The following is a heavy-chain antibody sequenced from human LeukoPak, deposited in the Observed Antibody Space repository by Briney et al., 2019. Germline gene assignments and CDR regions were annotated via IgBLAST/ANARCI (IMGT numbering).Heavy chain of an antibody. V-gene: IGHV1-69*06. CDR1: GGTFSIYA. CDR3: ARVSSGWYRTLDY. J-gene: IGHJ4*02. Sequence: SVKVSCKASGGTFSIYAISWVRQAPGQGLEWMGGIIPIFGTANYAQKFQGRVTITADKSTSTAYMELSSLRSEDTAVYYCARVSSGWYRTLDYWGQGTLVTVSS. D-gene: IGHD6-19*01. CDR2: IIPIFGTA.